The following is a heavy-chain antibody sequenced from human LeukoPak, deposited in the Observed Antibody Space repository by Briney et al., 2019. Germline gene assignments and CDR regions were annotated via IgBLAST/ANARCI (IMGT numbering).Heavy chain of an antibody. J-gene: IGHJ3*02. CDR2: IYPGDSDT. D-gene: IGHD4-23*01. Sequence: GESLKISCKGSGYSFNTYWIGWVRQMPGKGLEWMGIIYPGDSDTKYSPSFQGQVTISADKSISTAYLQWSSLKASDTAMYYCARLGTTVVTFAFDIWGQGTMVTVSS. CDR3: ARLGTTVVTFAFDI. CDR1: GYSFNTYW. V-gene: IGHV5-51*01.